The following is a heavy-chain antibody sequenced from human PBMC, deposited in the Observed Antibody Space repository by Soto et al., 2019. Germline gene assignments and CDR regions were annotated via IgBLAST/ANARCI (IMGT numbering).Heavy chain of an antibody. D-gene: IGHD6-19*01. CDR2: TYYRSNWRH. CDR1: GDSVPSNTAA. J-gene: IGHJ4*02. CDR3: ARGVAGSGFDL. Sequence: PSQTLSLTCAISGDSVPSNTAAWNWIRSSPSRGLEWLGRTYYRSNWRHDYAVSVKSRITVNPDTSKNHFSLQLNSVTPDGTAVYYCARGVAGSGFDLWGQGTLVTVSS. V-gene: IGHV6-1*01.